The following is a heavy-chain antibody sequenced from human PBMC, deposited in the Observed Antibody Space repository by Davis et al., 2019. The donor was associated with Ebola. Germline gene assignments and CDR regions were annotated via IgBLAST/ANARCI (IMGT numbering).Heavy chain of an antibody. CDR3: ARESILYSSSWYDY. CDR2: ISSSGITI. D-gene: IGHD6-13*01. CDR1: GFTFSSYE. Sequence: GESLKISCAASGFTFSSYEMNWVRQAPGKGLEWVSYISSSGITIYYADSVKGRFTISRDNAKNSLYLQMNSLRAEDTAVYYCARESILYSSSWYDYWGQGTLVTVSS. J-gene: IGHJ4*02. V-gene: IGHV3-48*03.